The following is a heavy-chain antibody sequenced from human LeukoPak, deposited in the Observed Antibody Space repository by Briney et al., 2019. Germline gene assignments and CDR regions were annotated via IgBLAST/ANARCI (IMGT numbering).Heavy chain of an antibody. Sequence: SESLSLTCTVSGGSISSGDYYWSWIRQPPGKGLEWIGYIYYSGSTYYNPSLKSRVTISVDTSKNQFSLKLSSVTAADTAVHYCARVGVGSSGWWAYFDYWGQGTLVTVSS. CDR2: IYYSGST. CDR1: GGSISSGDYY. V-gene: IGHV4-30-4*01. D-gene: IGHD6-19*01. CDR3: ARVGVGSSGWWAYFDY. J-gene: IGHJ4*02.